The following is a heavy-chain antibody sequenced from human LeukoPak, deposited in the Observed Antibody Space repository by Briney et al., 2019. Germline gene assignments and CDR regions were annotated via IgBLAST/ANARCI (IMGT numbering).Heavy chain of an antibody. CDR1: GFTFSDYY. Sequence: GGSLRLSCAASGFTFSDYYMSWIRQAPGEGLEWVSYISTSSSHTNYADSVKGRFTISRDNAKNSLYLQMNSLRAEDTAVYYCARDLPSSGWSQADYWGQGTLVTVSS. CDR3: ARDLPSSGWSQADY. D-gene: IGHD6-19*01. CDR2: ISTSSSHT. J-gene: IGHJ4*02. V-gene: IGHV3-11*06.